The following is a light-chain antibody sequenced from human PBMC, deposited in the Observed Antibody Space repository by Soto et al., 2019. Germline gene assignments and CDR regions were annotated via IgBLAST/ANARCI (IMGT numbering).Light chain of an antibody. V-gene: IGLV2-14*03. CDR2: NVY. Sequence: QSALTQPASVSGSPGQSITIFCTGTSSDIGIYNFVSWYQQHPGKAPKLMIYNVYSRPSGVSSRFSGSKSGNTASLTISGLQAEDEGTYYCCSYAGSSPLYVFGTGTKLTVL. CDR3: CSYAGSSPLYV. CDR1: SSDIGIYNF. J-gene: IGLJ1*01.